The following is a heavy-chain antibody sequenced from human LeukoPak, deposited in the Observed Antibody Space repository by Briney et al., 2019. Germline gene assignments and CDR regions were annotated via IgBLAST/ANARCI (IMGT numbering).Heavy chain of an antibody. V-gene: IGHV4-4*07. CDR1: GGSISSYY. CDR3: ARDEVYYYDSSGYLDWHFDL. D-gene: IGHD3-22*01. CDR2: IYTSGST. Sequence: PSETLSLTCTVSGGSISSYYWSWIRQPAGEGLEWIGRIYTSGSTNYNPSLKSRVTMSVDTSNNQFSLKLSSVTAADTAVFYCARDEVYYYDSSGYLDWHFDLWGRGTLVTVSP. J-gene: IGHJ2*01.